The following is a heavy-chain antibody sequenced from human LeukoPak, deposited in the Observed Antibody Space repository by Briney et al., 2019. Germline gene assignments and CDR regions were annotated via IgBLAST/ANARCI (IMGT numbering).Heavy chain of an antibody. CDR2: MNPNSGNT. D-gene: IGHD6-6*01. Sequence: ASVKVSCKPSGYTFTSYDIKWVRQATGQGHEWMGWMNPNSGNTGHAQNFQGRATNTRNTSIRTAYMELISLRAEDTDVYYCSRYGYSSSSSDKLSFDYWGQGTLVSVSS. V-gene: IGHV1-8*03. J-gene: IGHJ4*02. CDR3: SRYGYSSSSSDKLSFDY. CDR1: GYTFTSYD.